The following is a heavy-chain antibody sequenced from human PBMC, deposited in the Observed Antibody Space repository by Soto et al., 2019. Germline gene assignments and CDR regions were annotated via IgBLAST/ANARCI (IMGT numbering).Heavy chain of an antibody. V-gene: IGHV3-30*18. D-gene: IGHD3-22*01. CDR3: AKDTYYYSSRGYYVFDS. CDR1: GFTFSSYG. CDR2: ISHDGSKT. J-gene: IGHJ4*02. Sequence: GGSLRLSCAASGFTFSSYGIHWVRQAPGKGLEWVAVISHDGSKTNYADSVKGRFTISRDNSKDTVYLQMNSLRAEDTAVYYCAKDTYYYSSRGYYVFDSWGQGT.